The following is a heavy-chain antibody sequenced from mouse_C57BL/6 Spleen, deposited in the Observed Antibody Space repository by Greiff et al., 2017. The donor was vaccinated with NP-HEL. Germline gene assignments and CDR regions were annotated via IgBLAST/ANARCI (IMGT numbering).Heavy chain of an antibody. V-gene: IGHV2-2*01. CDR2: IWSGGST. D-gene: IGHD2-12*01. Sequence: VQLQQSGPGLVQPSQSLSITCTVSGFSLTSYGVHWVRQSPGKGLEWLGVIWSGGSTDYNAAFISRLSISKANSKSQVFFKMNSLQADDTAIYYCASKGPPYDSWFAYWGQGTLVTVSA. J-gene: IGHJ3*01. CDR1: GFSLTSYG. CDR3: ASKGPPYDSWFAY.